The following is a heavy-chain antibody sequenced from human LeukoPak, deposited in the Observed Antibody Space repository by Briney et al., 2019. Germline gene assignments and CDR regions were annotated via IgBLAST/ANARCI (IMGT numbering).Heavy chain of an antibody. Sequence: SETLSLTFTVSGGSISCFYWNWIRQPPGQGLEWIAYIYYSGSTNYNPSLKSRLTISVDRSKKQFSLNLSSVTAADTAVYYCARGSYDILSGYYVDYWGQGTLVTVSS. CDR3: ARGSYDILSGYYVDY. D-gene: IGHD3-9*01. J-gene: IGHJ4*02. CDR1: GGSISCFY. CDR2: IYYSGST. V-gene: IGHV4-59*13.